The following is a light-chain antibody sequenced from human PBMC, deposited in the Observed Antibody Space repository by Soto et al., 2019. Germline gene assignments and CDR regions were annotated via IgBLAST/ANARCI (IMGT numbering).Light chain of an antibody. J-gene: IGKJ5*01. V-gene: IGKV3-15*01. CDR1: QSVSSN. CDR3: QQYNNWPPIT. CDR2: GAS. Sequence: EILMTQSPATLTVSPGERATLCFMASQSVSSNLAWYQQKPGQAPRLLIYGASTRATGIPARFSGSGSGTEFTLTISSLQSEDFAVYYCQQYNNWPPITFGQGTRLEIK.